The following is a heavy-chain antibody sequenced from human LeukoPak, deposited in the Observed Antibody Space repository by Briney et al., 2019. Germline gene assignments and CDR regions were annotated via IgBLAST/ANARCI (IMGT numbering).Heavy chain of an antibody. CDR3: AVVVVPAAVDY. D-gene: IGHD2-2*01. CDR1: GFTFSSYS. CDR2: ISSSSSYI. V-gene: IGHV3-21*01. J-gene: IGHJ4*02. Sequence: GGSLRPSCAASGFTFSSYSMYWVRQAPGKGLEWVSSISSSSSYIYYADSVKGRFTISRDNAKNSLYLQMNSLRAEDTAVYYCAVVVVPAAVDYWGQGTLVTVSS.